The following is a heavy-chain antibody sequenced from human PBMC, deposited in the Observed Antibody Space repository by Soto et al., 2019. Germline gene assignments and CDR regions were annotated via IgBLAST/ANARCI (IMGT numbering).Heavy chain of an antibody. J-gene: IGHJ4*02. V-gene: IGHV1-8*01. CDR1: GYTFTTYD. Sequence: QVPLVQSGAEVRKPGASVKVSCKASGYTFTTYDINWLRQARGQGLQWMGWMNPDSGTTGYAQTFQGRVTLTRDTSMNTAYMELSRLTYEDTAVYYCTRNRRETGDFDFWGQGTLVTVSS. CDR2: MNPDSGTT. D-gene: IGHD7-27*01. CDR3: TRNRRETGDFDF.